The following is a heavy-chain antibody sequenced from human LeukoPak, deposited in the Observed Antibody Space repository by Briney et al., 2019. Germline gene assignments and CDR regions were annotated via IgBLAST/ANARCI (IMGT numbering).Heavy chain of an antibody. J-gene: IGHJ4*02. CDR2: VNHSGGT. D-gene: IGHD1-26*01. Sequence: SETLSLTCVVSGGSWSGQYMTWIRQAPGKGLEWIGDVNHSGGTSYNPSLKSRASVYFDTSKNQFSLYLTSVTAADTALYFCATFADSEPIDNCGQGTLVTVSS. V-gene: IGHV4-34*01. CDR1: GGSWSGQY. CDR3: ATFADSEPIDN.